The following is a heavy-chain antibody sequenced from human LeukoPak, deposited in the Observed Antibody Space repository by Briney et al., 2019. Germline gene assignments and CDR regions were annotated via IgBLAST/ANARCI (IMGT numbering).Heavy chain of an antibody. D-gene: IGHD2-2*01. CDR3: AKATPPREYQLLLYYYYYMDV. Sequence: GGSLRLSCAASGFTVRSNYMSWVRQAPGKGLEWVSVIYSGGSTYYADSVKGRFTISRDNSKNTLYLQMNSLRAEDTAVYYCAKATPPREYQLLLYYYYYMDVWGKGTTVTVSS. J-gene: IGHJ6*03. CDR2: IYSGGST. V-gene: IGHV3-66*01. CDR1: GFTVRSNY.